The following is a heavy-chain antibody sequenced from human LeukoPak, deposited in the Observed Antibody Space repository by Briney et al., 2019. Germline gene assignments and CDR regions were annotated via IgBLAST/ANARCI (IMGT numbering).Heavy chain of an antibody. D-gene: IGHD6-13*01. CDR2: IYYSGST. CDR3: ARAYSSSWFFNWFDP. J-gene: IGHJ5*02. Sequence: SETLSLTCTVSGGSISSYYWSWIRQPPGKGLEWIGYIYYSGSTNYNPSLKSRVTISVDTSKNQFSLKLSSVTAADTAVYYCARAYSSSWFFNWFDPWGQGTLVTVSS. V-gene: IGHV4-59*08. CDR1: GGSISSYY.